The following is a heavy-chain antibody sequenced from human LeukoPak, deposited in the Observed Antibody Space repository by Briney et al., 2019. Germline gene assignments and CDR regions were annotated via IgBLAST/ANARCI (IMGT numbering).Heavy chain of an antibody. CDR1: GFTFTSYG. D-gene: IGHD3-3*01. V-gene: IGHV3-74*01. CDR3: ASHGVAARQFDY. J-gene: IGHJ4*02. CDR2: IDPDGITT. Sequence: GGSLRLSCAASGFTFTSYGMNWVRQAPGKGLVWVSRIDPDGITTIYADSVEGRFTISRDNAKNTLYLQMNSLRVEDTAVYYCASHGVAARQFDYWGQGTLVTVSS.